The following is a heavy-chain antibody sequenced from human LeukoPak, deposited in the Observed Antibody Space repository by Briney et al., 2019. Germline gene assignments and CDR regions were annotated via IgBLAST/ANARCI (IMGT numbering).Heavy chain of an antibody. CDR3: ARGGWNKFDY. D-gene: IGHD3-22*01. CDR1: GGSISSSSYY. J-gene: IGHJ4*02. CDR2: IYYSGST. V-gene: IGHV4-39*07. Sequence: SETLSLTCTVSGGSISSSSYYWGWIRQPPGKGLEWIGSIYYSGSTYYNPSLKSRVTISVDTSKNQFSLKLSSVTAADTAVYYCARGGWNKFDYWGQGTLVTISS.